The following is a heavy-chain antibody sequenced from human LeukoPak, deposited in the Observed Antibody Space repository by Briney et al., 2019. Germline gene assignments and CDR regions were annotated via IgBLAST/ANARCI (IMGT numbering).Heavy chain of an antibody. V-gene: IGHV1-3*01. Sequence: ASVKVSCKASEYTFTSYAMHWVRQAPGQRLEWMGWINAGNGNTKYSQKFQGRVTITRDTSASTAYMELSSLRSEDTAVYYCAREWELLYFDYWGQGTLVTVSS. J-gene: IGHJ4*02. CDR3: AREWELLYFDY. CDR2: INAGNGNT. D-gene: IGHD1-26*01. CDR1: EYTFTSYA.